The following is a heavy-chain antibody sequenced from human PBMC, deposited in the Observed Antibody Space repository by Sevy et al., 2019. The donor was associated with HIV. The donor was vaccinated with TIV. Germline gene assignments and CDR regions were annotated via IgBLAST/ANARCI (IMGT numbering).Heavy chain of an antibody. J-gene: IGHJ5*02. V-gene: IGHV3-30*18. Sequence: GGSLRLSCAASGFTFSSYGMHWVRQAPGKGLEWVAVISYDASNTHYADSVKGRVTISRDNSKNTLYLQMESLRAEDTAVYYCAKSALAVAATYLTDHWGQGTLVTVSS. CDR2: ISYDASNT. D-gene: IGHD6-19*01. CDR3: AKSALAVAATYLTDH. CDR1: GFTFSSYG.